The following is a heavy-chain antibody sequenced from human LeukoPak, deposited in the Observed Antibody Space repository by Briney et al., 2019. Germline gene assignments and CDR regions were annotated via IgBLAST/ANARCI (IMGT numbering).Heavy chain of an antibody. CDR1: GFILSSYV. D-gene: IGHD2-21*01. Sequence: PGGSLRLSCEASGFILSSYVMGWVRQAPGKGLEWVSSISVGGSDTFTADSVKGRFTIARENSKNTLYLQMMGLRVEDTAIYYCAKLNLGEMAYFDSWGQGILVTVSS. V-gene: IGHV3-23*01. CDR3: AKLNLGEMAYFDS. J-gene: IGHJ4*02. CDR2: ISVGGSDT.